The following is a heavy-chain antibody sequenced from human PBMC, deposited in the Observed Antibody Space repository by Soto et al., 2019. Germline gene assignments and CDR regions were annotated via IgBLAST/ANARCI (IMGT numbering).Heavy chain of an antibody. CDR2: IYYSGST. V-gene: IGHV4-39*01. J-gene: IGHJ4*02. D-gene: IGHD3-16*02. CDR3: ATFGGVIVSVVNY. Sequence: SETLSLTCTVFGGSISSSSYYWGWIRQPPGKGLEWIGSIYYSGSTYYNQSLKSRVTISVDTSKNQFSLKLSSVTAADTAVYYCATFGGVIVSVVNYWGQGTLVTVSS. CDR1: GGSISSSSYY.